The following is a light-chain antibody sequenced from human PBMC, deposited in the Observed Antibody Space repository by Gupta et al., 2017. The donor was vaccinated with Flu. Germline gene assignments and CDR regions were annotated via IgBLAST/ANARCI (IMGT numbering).Light chain of an antibody. J-gene: IGKJ4*01. Sequence: GDRLTITCRASHDISNYLAWYQQKPGQVPKLLISAASTLQSGVPSRFSGSRSGTDFTLTISSLHPEDVATYFCQRYNSAFLAFAGGTKVEIK. CDR3: QRYNSAFLA. CDR2: AAS. CDR1: HDISNY. V-gene: IGKV1-27*01.